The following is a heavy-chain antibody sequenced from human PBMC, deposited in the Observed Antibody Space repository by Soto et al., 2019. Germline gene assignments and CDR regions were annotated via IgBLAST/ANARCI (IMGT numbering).Heavy chain of an antibody. CDR2: IYYSGST. J-gene: IGHJ4*02. Sequence: QLQLQESGPGLVKPSETLSLTCTVSGGSISSSSYYWGWIRQPPGKGLEWIGSIYYSGSTYYNPSRKSRVTISVDTSKNQFSLKLSSVTAADTAVYYCASPQFYYDFWSGYLYWGQGTLVTVSS. D-gene: IGHD3-3*01. CDR1: GGSISSSSYY. V-gene: IGHV4-39*01. CDR3: ASPQFYYDFWSGYLY.